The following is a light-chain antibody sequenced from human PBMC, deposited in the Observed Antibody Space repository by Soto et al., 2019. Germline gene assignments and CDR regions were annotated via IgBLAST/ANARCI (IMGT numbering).Light chain of an antibody. V-gene: IGKV1-39*01. CDR2: GAS. CDR3: QQSYSTPLT. J-gene: IGKJ1*01. CDR1: QSISNY. Sequence: DIQMTQSPSSLSASIGDRVTITCRASQSISNYLNWYQQKPGKAPKLLIYGASSLQSGVPSRFSGSGFGTDFTLTISTLQPEDFATYFCQQSYSTPLTFGQGTKVDIK.